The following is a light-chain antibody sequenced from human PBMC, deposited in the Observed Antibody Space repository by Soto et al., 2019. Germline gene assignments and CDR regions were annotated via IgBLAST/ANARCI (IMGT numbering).Light chain of an antibody. CDR2: ATS. CDR3: HHSYSSPT. Sequence: DVQVTQSPSSLSAYEGDRVTITCRASQNIFTYLNWYQQRPGKAPNLLIYATSNLQSGVPSRFSGSGSGTDFTLTISRLQPEDFATYYCHHSYSSPTFGQGTNVDI. CDR1: QNIFTY. J-gene: IGKJ2*01. V-gene: IGKV1-39*01.